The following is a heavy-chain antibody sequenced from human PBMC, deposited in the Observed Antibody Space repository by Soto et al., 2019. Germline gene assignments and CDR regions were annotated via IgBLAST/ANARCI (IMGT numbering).Heavy chain of an antibody. CDR1: GYTFTKNY. J-gene: IGHJ2*01. CDR3: ARSAYDDSGFYSAYCYFDL. V-gene: IGHV1-46*01. D-gene: IGHD3-22*01. Sequence: QAQLVQSGAEVQKPGASVKLSCTASGYTFTKNYIHWVRQAPGQGLEWIGIIVPSGGSTNFAPKFHGRVTMTRDTSTNTVYTDLSSLTSEDTSMYYCARSAYDDSGFYSAYCYFDLWGRGSLVTVSS. CDR2: IVPSGGST.